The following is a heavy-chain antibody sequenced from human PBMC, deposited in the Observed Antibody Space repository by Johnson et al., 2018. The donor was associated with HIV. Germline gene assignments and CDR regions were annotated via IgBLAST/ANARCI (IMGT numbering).Heavy chain of an antibody. CDR2: IQYDGSNK. Sequence: QVQLVESGGGVVQPGGSLRLSCAASGFSFSNYGMHWVRQAPGKGLEWVTFIQYDGSNKYSADSVKGRFSISRNNSRDTLYLQMNSLGPEDTAVYYCAKVRRAYYEDAFDIWGQGTMVTVSS. D-gene: IGHD3-22*01. CDR3: AKVRRAYYEDAFDI. J-gene: IGHJ3*02. CDR1: GFSFSNYG. V-gene: IGHV3-30*02.